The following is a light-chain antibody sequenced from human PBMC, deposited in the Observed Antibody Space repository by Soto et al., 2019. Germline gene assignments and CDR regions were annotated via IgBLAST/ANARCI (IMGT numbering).Light chain of an antibody. V-gene: IGKV4-1*01. CDR3: QQYYSTPYT. J-gene: IGKJ2*01. CDR2: WAS. CDR1: QSVLYSSNNENY. Sequence: DIVMTQSPDSLAVSLGERATINCKSSQSVLYSSNNENYLAWYQQKPGQPPKLLIYWASTRESGVPDRFSGRGSWTDFTLTISSLQAEDVAVYYCQQYYSTPYTFGQGTKLEIK.